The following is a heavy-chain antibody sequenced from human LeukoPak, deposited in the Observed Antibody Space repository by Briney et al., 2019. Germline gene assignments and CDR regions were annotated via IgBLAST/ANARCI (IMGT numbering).Heavy chain of an antibody. Sequence: GASVKVSCKASGYTFTSYYMHWVRQAPGQGLEWMGIINPSGGSTSYAQKFQGRVTITADESTSTAYMELSSLRSEDTAVYYCAITSSSPLGNWFDPWGQGTLVTVSS. D-gene: IGHD6-6*01. CDR2: INPSGGST. J-gene: IGHJ5*02. V-gene: IGHV1-46*01. CDR1: GYTFTSYY. CDR3: AITSSSPLGNWFDP.